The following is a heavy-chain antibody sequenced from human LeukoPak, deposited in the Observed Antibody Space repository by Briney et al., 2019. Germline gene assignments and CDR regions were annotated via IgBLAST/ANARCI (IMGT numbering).Heavy chain of an antibody. CDR1: GYTFTSYD. CDR2: MNPNSGNT. Sequence: ASVKVSCKASGYTFTSYDINWVRQATGQGLEWMGWMNPNSGNTGYAQKFQGRVTMTRNTSISTAYMELSSLRSEDTAVYYCARVGLRFLEWLSSGLPNYYYYGMDVWGQGTTVTVS. V-gene: IGHV1-8*01. J-gene: IGHJ6*02. D-gene: IGHD3-3*01. CDR3: ARVGLRFLEWLSSGLPNYYYYGMDV.